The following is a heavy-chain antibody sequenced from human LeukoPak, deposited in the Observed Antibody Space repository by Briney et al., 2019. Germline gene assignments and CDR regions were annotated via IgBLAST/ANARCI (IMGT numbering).Heavy chain of an antibody. J-gene: IGHJ1*01. D-gene: IGHD3-22*01. V-gene: IGHV4-59*01. Sequence: AETLSLTCTVSGGSISSYYWSWIRQPPGKGPVWIGCIHYSRSTNSNPSLERRTTISADTSKNQFSLKLSSVTAADTAVYYCARGGNMIVVATAFQHWGQGTLVSVSS. CDR3: ARGGNMIVVATAFQH. CDR1: GGSISSYY. CDR2: IHYSRST.